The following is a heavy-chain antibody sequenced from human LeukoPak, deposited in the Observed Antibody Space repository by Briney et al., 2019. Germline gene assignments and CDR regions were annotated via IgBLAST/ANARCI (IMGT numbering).Heavy chain of an antibody. J-gene: IGHJ4*02. Sequence: SETLSLTCTVSGGSISSSSYYWGWIRQPPGKGLEWIGSIYYSGSTYYNPSLKSQVTISVDTSKNQFSLKLSSVTAADTAVYYCARVSNHCTNGVCYAPSRNYFDYWGQGTLVTVSS. V-gene: IGHV4-39*07. D-gene: IGHD2-8*01. CDR3: ARVSNHCTNGVCYAPSRNYFDY. CDR1: GGSISSSSYY. CDR2: IYYSGST.